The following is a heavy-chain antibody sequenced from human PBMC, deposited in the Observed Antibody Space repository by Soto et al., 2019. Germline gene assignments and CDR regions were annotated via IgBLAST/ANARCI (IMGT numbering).Heavy chain of an antibody. CDR1: GYIFTAYS. V-gene: IGHV1-2*02. J-gene: IGHJ4*02. CDR3: AREASAVISLDY. CDR2: FNPNSGDT. Sequence: ASVKVSCKASGYIFTAYSMHWVRQAPGQGLEWVGWFNPNSGDTIYAQKFQGRVTLTGDTSISTSYMELYSLTSDDTAVYYCAREASAVISLDYWGQGTLVTVSS. D-gene: IGHD6-19*01.